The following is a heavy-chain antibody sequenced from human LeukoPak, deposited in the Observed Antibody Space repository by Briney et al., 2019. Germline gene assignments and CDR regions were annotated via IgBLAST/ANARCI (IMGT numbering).Heavy chain of an antibody. V-gene: IGHV3-48*04. CDR1: GFTFSSYA. D-gene: IGHD6-13*01. Sequence: GGSLRLSCAASGFTFSSYAISWVRQAPGKGLEWVSYISSSGSTIYYADSVKGRFTISRDNAKNSLYLQMNSLRAEDTALYYCASGEGSSWYYWGQGTLVTVSS. J-gene: IGHJ4*02. CDR3: ASGEGSSWYY. CDR2: ISSSGSTI.